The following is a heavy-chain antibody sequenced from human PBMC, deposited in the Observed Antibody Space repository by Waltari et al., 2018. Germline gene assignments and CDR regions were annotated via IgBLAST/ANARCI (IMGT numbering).Heavy chain of an antibody. V-gene: IGHV4-39*02. CDR1: GGSIGRSNYY. CDR2: IYSGGST. J-gene: IGHJ5*02. CDR3: ARDRPGTINSFDP. D-gene: IGHD1-1*01. Sequence: QLQLQESGPGLVKPSETLSLTCIVSGGSIGRSNYYWGWIRQPPGKGLEWIGSIYSGGSTYYNPSLKSRVTISVDTSKNHFSLKLNYVTAADTAVYFCARDRPGTINSFDPWGQGTLVTVSS.